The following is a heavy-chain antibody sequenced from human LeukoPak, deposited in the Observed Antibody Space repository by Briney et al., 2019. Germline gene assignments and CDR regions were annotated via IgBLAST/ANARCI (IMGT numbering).Heavy chain of an antibody. J-gene: IGHJ4*02. CDR2: ISGSGGST. CDR3: ARDQGYARYFDY. D-gene: IGHD5-12*01. CDR1: GFTFSSYA. Sequence: GGSLRLSCAASGFTFSSYAMSWVRQAPGKGLEWVSAISGSGGSTYYADSVKGRFTISRDNSKNTLYLQMNSLRAEDTAVYYCARDQGYARYFDYWGQGTLVTVSS. V-gene: IGHV3-23*01.